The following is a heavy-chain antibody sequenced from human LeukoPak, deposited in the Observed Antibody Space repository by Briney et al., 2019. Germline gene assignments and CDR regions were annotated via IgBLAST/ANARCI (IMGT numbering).Heavy chain of an antibody. V-gene: IGHV1-2*02. D-gene: IGHD2-21*02. CDR3: ARGVTARGFYYYMDV. Sequence: ASVKVSCKASEYTFTSYYMHWVRQAPGQGLEWVGWINPNSGGTSYAQKFQGRVTMTRDTSIGTAYMDLSRLRSDDTAVYYCARGVTARGFYYYMDVWGKGTTVTVSS. CDR1: EYTFTSYY. J-gene: IGHJ6*03. CDR2: INPNSGGT.